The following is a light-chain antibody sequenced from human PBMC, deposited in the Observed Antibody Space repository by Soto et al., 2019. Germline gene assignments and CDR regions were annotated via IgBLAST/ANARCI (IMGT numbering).Light chain of an antibody. CDR1: GRDIGAYDY. Sequence: QSVLAQPASVSGSAGQSITISCTGSGRDIGAYDYLSWYQQHPGKAPKLLIYGVKHRPSGASYRYSASKSDFTASLTISGLEAEDYGHYYCSSYTTRYLYVFRPGTKVT. J-gene: IGLJ1*01. CDR3: SSYTTRYLYV. CDR2: GVK. V-gene: IGLV2-14*01.